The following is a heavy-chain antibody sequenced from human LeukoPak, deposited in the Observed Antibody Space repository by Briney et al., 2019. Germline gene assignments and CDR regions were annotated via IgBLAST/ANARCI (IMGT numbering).Heavy chain of an antibody. CDR3: ARDKLLWFGELSTGPYYYYYMDV. CDR1: GYTFTGYY. V-gene: IGHV1-2*02. Sequence: VASVKVSCKASGYTFTGYYMHWVRQAPGQGLEWMGWINPNSGGTNYAQKFQGRVTMTRDTSISTAYMELRSLRSDDMAVYYCARDKLLWFGELSTGPYYYYYMDVWGKGTTVTISS. D-gene: IGHD3-10*01. CDR2: INPNSGGT. J-gene: IGHJ6*03.